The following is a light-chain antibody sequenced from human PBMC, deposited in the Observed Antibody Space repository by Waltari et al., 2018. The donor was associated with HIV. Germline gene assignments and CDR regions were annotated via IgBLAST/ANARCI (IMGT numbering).Light chain of an antibody. Sequence: QSALTQPASVSGSPGQSIPIPCTGPSSDVGLYNYVSWHQQHPGKAPQLMIYEVSNRPSGVSNRFSGSKSGNTASLTISGLQAEDEADYYCSSYTGSSTLYVFGTGTKVTVL. V-gene: IGLV2-14*01. CDR3: SSYTGSSTLYV. CDR1: SSDVGLYNY. CDR2: EVS. J-gene: IGLJ1*01.